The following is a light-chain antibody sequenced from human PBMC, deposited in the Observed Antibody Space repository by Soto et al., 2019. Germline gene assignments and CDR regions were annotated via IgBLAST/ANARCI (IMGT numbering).Light chain of an antibody. V-gene: IGKV3-15*01. Sequence: EILMTQSPATLSVSPGERVTLSCRASQTISSNLAWYQQKPGQAPRLLIYGSSIRATGISARFSGSGSGTEFTVTISSLQSEDLVVCYCQRYNHCPRPFGQGTKV. CDR1: QTISSN. CDR3: QRYNHCPRP. CDR2: GSS. J-gene: IGKJ1*01.